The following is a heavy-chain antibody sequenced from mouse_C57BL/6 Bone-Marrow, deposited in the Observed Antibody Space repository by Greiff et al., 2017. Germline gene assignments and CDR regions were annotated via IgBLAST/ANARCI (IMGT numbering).Heavy chain of an antibody. V-gene: IGHV2-5*01. Sequence: VQLQQSGPGLVQPSQSLSITCTVSGFSLTSYGVHWVRQSPGKGLEWLGVIWRGGSTDYNAAFMSRLSITKDNSKSQVFFKMNSLQADDTAIYYCAKNSYYYDYDWFAYWGQGTLVTVSA. D-gene: IGHD2-4*01. CDR2: IWRGGST. CDR1: GFSLTSYG. J-gene: IGHJ3*01. CDR3: AKNSYYYDYDWFAY.